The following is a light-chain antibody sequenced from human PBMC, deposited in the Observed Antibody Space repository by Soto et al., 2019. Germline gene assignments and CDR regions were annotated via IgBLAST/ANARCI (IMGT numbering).Light chain of an antibody. CDR3: LQHNSYPQT. Sequence: DIQMTQSPSSLSASLGDRVTITCRASQGIRNDVGWYQQKPGKAPKRLIYAASILQSGVPSRFSGSGSGKEFTLTISSLQPEDCATYYCLQHNSYPQTFGGGTKVEIK. CDR1: QGIRND. V-gene: IGKV1-17*01. J-gene: IGKJ4*01. CDR2: AAS.